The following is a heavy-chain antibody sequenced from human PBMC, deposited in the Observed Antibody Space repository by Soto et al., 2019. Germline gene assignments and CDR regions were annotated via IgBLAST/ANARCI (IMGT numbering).Heavy chain of an antibody. CDR1: GGSVSSESHY. CDR3: ARDQYGFRSGSYYYAMEV. Sequence: SETLSLTCTVSGGSVSSESHYWSWIRQTPGKGLEWIGYIYYTGSTNYNPSLKGRVTMSVDTSRDQVSLRLRSVTRADTAVYYCARDQYGFRSGSYYYAMEVWGQGTKVTVSS. J-gene: IGHJ6*02. V-gene: IGHV4-61*01. D-gene: IGHD3-3*01. CDR2: IYYTGST.